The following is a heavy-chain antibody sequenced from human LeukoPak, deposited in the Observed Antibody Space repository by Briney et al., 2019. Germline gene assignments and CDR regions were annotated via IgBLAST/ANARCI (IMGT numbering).Heavy chain of an antibody. CDR1: GFTFSTYI. Sequence: GGSLRLSCAASGFTFSTYIMNWVRQAPGKGLDWVSAISGSGDSTYYAGSVKGRFTISRDNSKNTLYLQVNSLRAEDTAVYYCAKGSGTHFVHDFWGQGTLVTVSS. CDR3: AKGSGTHFVHDF. V-gene: IGHV3-23*01. J-gene: IGHJ4*02. CDR2: ISGSGDST. D-gene: IGHD1-26*01.